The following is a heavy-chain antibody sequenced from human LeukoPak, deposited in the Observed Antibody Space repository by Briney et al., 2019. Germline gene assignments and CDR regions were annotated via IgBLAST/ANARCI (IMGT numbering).Heavy chain of an antibody. CDR1: GYTFTGYY. CDR2: INPNSGGT. J-gene: IGHJ4*02. D-gene: IGHD3-22*01. V-gene: IGHV1-2*02. CDR3: ARDKYYYDSSGPAPFDY. Sequence: ASVKVSSKASGYTFTGYYMHWVRQAPGQGLEWMGWINPNSGGTNYAQKFQGRVTMTRDTSISTAYMELSRLRSDDTAVYYCARDKYYYDSSGPAPFDYWGQGTLVTVSS.